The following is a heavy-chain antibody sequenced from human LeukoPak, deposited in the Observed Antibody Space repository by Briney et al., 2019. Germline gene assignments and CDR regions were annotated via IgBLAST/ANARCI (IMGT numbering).Heavy chain of an antibody. CDR3: ARGLGHYYYYYMDV. CDR2: IIPILGIA. Sequence: SVKVSCKASGGTFSSYAISWVRQAPGQGLEWMGRIIPILGIANYAQKFQGRVTITADKSTSTAYMELSSLRSEDTAVYYCARGLGHYYYYYMDVWGKGATVTVSS. V-gene: IGHV1-69*04. J-gene: IGHJ6*03. D-gene: IGHD7-27*01. CDR1: GGTFSSYA.